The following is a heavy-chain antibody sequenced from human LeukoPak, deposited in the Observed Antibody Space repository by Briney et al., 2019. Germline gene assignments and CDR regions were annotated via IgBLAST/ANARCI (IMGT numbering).Heavy chain of an antibody. CDR1: GFTFSSYG. CDR2: ISYDGSNK. Sequence: GGSLRLSCAASGFTFSSYGMHWVRQAPGKGLEWVAVISYDGSNKCYADSVKGRFTISRDNSKNTLYLQMNSLRAEDTAVYYCASELDCSGGSCYETDLLNWGQGTLVTVSS. CDR3: ASELDCSGGSCYETDLLN. V-gene: IGHV3-30*19. D-gene: IGHD2-15*01. J-gene: IGHJ4*02.